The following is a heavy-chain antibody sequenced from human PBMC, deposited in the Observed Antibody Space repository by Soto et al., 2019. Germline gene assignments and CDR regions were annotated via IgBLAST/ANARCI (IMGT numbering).Heavy chain of an antibody. V-gene: IGHV4-31*03. CDR1: GGSISSGGYY. CDR2: IYYSGST. D-gene: IGHD2-2*01. J-gene: IGHJ3*02. CDR3: ARWVTDIVVVPAAIDAFDI. Sequence: QVQLQESGPGLVKPSQTLSLTCTVSGGSISSGGYYWSWIRQHQGKGLEGIGYIYYSGSTYYNPSLKSRVTISVETSKNQFSLKRSAVTAADTAVYYCARWVTDIVVVPAAIDAFDIWGQGTMVTVSS.